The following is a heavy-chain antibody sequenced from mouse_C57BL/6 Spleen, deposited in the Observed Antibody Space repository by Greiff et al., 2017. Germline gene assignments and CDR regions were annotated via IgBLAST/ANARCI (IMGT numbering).Heavy chain of an antibody. J-gene: IGHJ1*01. CDR3: ARGEYDNEGDSDV. CDR2: INPSSGYT. Sequence: VQLVESGAELAKPGASVKLSCKASGYTFTSYWMHWVKQRPGQGLEWIGYINPSSGYTKYNQKFKDKATLTADKSSSTAYMQLSSLTYEDSAVYNCARGEYDNEGDSDVWGAETTGSV. CDR1: GYTFTSYW. D-gene: IGHD2-10*02. V-gene: IGHV1-7*01.